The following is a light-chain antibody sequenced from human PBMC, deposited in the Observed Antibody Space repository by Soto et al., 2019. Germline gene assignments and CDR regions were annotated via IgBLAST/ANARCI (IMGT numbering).Light chain of an antibody. CDR1: QSISSY. Sequence: ALRMTQSPSSLSATTGDRVTITCLASQSISSYLAWYQQKPGKAPKLLIYAASTLQSGVPSRFSGSRSGPDFTLTFSSLQPEDFATYYCQQSYSSPPTFGQGTRLEI. CDR2: AAS. CDR3: QQSYSSPPT. J-gene: IGKJ5*01. V-gene: IGKV1-8*01.